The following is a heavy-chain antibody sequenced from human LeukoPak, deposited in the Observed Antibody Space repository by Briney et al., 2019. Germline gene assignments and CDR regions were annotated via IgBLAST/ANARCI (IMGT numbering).Heavy chain of an antibody. Sequence: GGSLRLSCTASGVTFGDYAMSWVRQAPGKGLEWVGFIRSKPYGGTTEYAASVKGRFTISRDDSKSIAYLQMNSLKSEDTAVYYCTRNLDILTGYYPSFGFWGPGTLVTVSS. V-gene: IGHV3-49*04. D-gene: IGHD3-9*01. CDR2: IRSKPYGGTT. J-gene: IGHJ4*02. CDR3: TRNLDILTGYYPSFGF. CDR1: GVTFGDYA.